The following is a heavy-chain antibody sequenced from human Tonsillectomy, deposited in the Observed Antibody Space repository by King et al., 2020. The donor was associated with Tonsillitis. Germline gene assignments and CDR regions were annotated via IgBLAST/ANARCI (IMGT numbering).Heavy chain of an antibody. CDR1: GFTFSTYG. CDR3: ARGATGPTY. J-gene: IGHJ4*02. CDR2: ILSYGSYK. D-gene: IGHD1/OR15-1a*01. V-gene: IGHV3-33*01. Sequence: VQLVESGGGVVQPGRSLRLSCAASGFTFSTYGMHWVRQAPGKGLQWVAVILSYGSYKYYADSVKGRFTISRDNSKNTLYLQMNSLRAEDTAVYYCARGATGPTYWGQGTLVTVSS.